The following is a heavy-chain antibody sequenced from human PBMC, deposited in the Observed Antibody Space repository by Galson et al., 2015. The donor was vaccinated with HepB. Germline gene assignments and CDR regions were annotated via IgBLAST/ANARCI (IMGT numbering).Heavy chain of an antibody. V-gene: IGHV3-53*01. CDR1: GFTVSSNY. J-gene: IGHJ3*02. Sequence: SLRLSCAASGFTVSSNYMSWVRQAPGKGLEWVSVIYSGGSTYYADSVKGRFTISGDNSKNTLYLQMNSLRAEDTAVYYCAREGQLVKRAFDIWGQGTMVTVSS. CDR3: AREGQLVKRAFDI. D-gene: IGHD6-6*01. CDR2: IYSGGST.